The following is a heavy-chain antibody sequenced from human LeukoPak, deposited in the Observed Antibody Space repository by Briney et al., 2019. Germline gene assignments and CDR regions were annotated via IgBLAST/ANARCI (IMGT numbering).Heavy chain of an antibody. CDR1: GGSISSGGYS. Sequence: PSETLSLTCAVSGGSISSGGYSWSWIRQPPGKGLEWIGYIYHSGSTYYNPSLKSRVTISVDRSKNQFSLKLSSVTAADTAVYYCAKSDGLSAFDIWGQGTMVTVSS. J-gene: IGHJ3*02. V-gene: IGHV4-30-2*01. D-gene: IGHD3/OR15-3a*01. CDR2: IYHSGST. CDR3: AKSDGLSAFDI.